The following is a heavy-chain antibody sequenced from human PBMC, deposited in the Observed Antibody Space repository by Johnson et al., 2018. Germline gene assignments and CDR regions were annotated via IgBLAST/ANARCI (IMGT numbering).Heavy chain of an antibody. CDR1: GFTFSDYW. J-gene: IGHJ6*03. V-gene: IGHV3-30*02. Sequence: QVQLVESGGGLVEPGGSMRLSCAASGFTFSDYWMSWVRQAPGQGLEWVAVIWYDGSNKYYADSVKGRFTISRDNSKNTLYLQMNSLRAEDTAVYYCAKDRKYDFWSGYYYYYYMDVWGKGTTVTVSS. CDR3: AKDRKYDFWSGYYYYYYMDV. CDR2: IWYDGSNK. D-gene: IGHD3-3*01.